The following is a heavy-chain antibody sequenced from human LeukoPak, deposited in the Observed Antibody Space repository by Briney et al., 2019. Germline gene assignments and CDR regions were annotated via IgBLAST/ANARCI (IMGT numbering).Heavy chain of an antibody. CDR2: IYPDDSDT. Sequence: ASAAPGHNSPTESIACTRSVTLQGLHRMGVIYPDDSDTRYSPSFQGHVTMSVDKSINTAYLHWSRLKASDSAMYFCARRDYNVYYFDSWGQGTLVAVSS. CDR3: ARRDYNVYYFDS. J-gene: IGHJ4*02. CDR1: GHNSPTES. V-gene: IGHV5-51*01. D-gene: IGHD4-11*01.